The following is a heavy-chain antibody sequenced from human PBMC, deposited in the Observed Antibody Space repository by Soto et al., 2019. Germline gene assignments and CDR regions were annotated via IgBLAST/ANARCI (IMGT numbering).Heavy chain of an antibody. CDR1: GYAFTSYI. D-gene: IGHD3-22*01. Sequence: ASVKVSCKASGYAFTSYIIHWVRKAPGQRLEWMGWINAGNGNTKFPQKFQGRVTITRDTSASTAYMELSSLRSEDTAVYYCTRAAYYYDSSGYYPGDYWG. V-gene: IGHV1-3*01. CDR2: INAGNGNT. CDR3: TRAAYYYDSSGYYPGDY. J-gene: IGHJ4*01.